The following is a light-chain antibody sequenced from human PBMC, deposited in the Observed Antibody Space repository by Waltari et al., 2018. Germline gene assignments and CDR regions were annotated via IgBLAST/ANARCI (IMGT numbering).Light chain of an antibody. CDR1: PSVFYRPNNKKY. V-gene: IGKV4-1*01. CDR3: QQYYSTPPT. CDR2: WAS. Sequence: DNVMTQAPDSPAVSLGERATINWKSRPSVFYRPNNKKYLAWYQQKPGQPPKLLIYWASTRESGVPDRFSGSGSGTDFTLTISSLQAEDVAVYYCQQYYSTPPTFGQGTKVEIK. J-gene: IGKJ1*01.